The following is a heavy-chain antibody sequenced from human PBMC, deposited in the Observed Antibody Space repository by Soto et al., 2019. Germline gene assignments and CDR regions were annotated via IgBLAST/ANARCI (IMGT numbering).Heavy chain of an antibody. V-gene: IGHV3-21*01. CDR3: ARDSQLRYFDWLLYGGDFDY. Sequence: PGGSLRLSCAASGFTFSSYSMNWVRQAPGKGLEWVSSISSSSSYIYYADSVKGRFAISRDNAKNSLYLQMNSLRAEDTAVYYCARDSQLRYFDWLLYGGDFDYWGQGTLVTVSS. CDR2: ISSSSSYI. J-gene: IGHJ4*02. D-gene: IGHD3-9*01. CDR1: GFTFSSYS.